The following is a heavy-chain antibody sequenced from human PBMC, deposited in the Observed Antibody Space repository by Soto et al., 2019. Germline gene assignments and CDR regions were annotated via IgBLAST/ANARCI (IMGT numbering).Heavy chain of an antibody. CDR2: IYYSGST. J-gene: IGHJ5*02. CDR3: AIEFRPDDSRNSWFDP. V-gene: IGHV4-31*03. CDR1: GGSISSGGYY. Sequence: SETLSLTCTVSGGSISSGGYYWSWIRQHPGKGLEWIGYIYYSGSTYYNPSLKSRVTISVDTSKNQFSLKLSSVTAADTAVYYCAIEFRPDDSRNSWFDPWGQGTLVTVSS. D-gene: IGHD3-22*01.